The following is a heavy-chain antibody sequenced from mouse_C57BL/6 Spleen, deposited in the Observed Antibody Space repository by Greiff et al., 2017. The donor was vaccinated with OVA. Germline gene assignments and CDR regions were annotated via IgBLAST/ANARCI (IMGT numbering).Heavy chain of an antibody. D-gene: IGHD1-1*01. CDR3: ARYYYGSSWYFDV. Sequence: QVQLQQPGAELVRPGSSVKLSCKASGYTFTSYWVHWVKQRPIQGLEWIGNIDPSDSETHYNQKFKDKATLTVDKSSSTAYMQLSSLTSEDSAVYYCARYYYGSSWYFDVWGTGTTVTVSS. J-gene: IGHJ1*03. CDR1: GYTFTSYW. CDR2: IDPSDSET. V-gene: IGHV1-52*01.